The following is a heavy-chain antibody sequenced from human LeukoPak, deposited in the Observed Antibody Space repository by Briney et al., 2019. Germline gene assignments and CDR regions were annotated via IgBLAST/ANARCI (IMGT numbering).Heavy chain of an antibody. CDR1: GFTFSSYS. J-gene: IGHJ5*02. V-gene: IGHV3-48*01. CDR3: ARAGAYYSNYGQNWFDP. D-gene: IGHD4-4*01. CDR2: ISSSSSTI. Sequence: GGSLRLSCAVSGFTFSSYSMNWVRQAPGKGLEWISYISSSSSTIYYADSVKGQFTISRDSAKNSLYLQMNSLRVEDTAVYYCARAGAYYSNYGQNWFDPWGQGTLVTVSS.